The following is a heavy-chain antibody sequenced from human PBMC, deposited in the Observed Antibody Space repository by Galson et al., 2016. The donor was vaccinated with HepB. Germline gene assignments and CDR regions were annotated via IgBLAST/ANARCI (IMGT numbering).Heavy chain of an antibody. V-gene: IGHV3-53*01. CDR1: GFTVSNNY. Sequence: SLRLSCAASGFTVSNNYMSWVRQAPGKGLEWVSGISGNEANTTYADSLKGRFTISRDNSKNALHLQMNSLRAEDTAMYFCARHFSGSSLGQGTRVTVSS. D-gene: IGHD3-22*01. CDR3: ARHFSGSS. J-gene: IGHJ5*02. CDR2: ISGNEANT.